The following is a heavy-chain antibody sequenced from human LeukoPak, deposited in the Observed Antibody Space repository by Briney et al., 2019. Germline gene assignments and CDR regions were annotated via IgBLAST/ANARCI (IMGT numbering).Heavy chain of an antibody. CDR3: ARSYCSSTSCYNDY. J-gene: IGHJ4*02. Sequence: SETLSLTCAVYGGSFNGYYWSWIRQPPGKGLEWIGEINHSGSTNYNPSLKSRVTISVDTSKNQFSLKLSSVTAADTAVYYCARSYCSSTSCYNDYWGQGTLVTVSS. V-gene: IGHV4-34*01. CDR2: INHSGST. D-gene: IGHD2-2*02. CDR1: GGSFNGYY.